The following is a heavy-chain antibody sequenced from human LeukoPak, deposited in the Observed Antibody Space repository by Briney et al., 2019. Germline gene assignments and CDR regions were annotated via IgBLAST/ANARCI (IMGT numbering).Heavy chain of an antibody. V-gene: IGHV3-7*01. CDR2: IKQDGSEK. D-gene: IGHD6-13*01. J-gene: IGHJ6*03. Sequence: PGGSLRLSCAASGFTFSSYWMSWVRQAPGKGLEWVANIKQDGSEKYYVDSVKGRFTISRDNAKNSLYLQMNSLRAEDTAVYYCARDGGGSPKDYYYYMDVWGKGTTVTVSS. CDR1: GFTFSSYW. CDR3: ARDGGGSPKDYYYYMDV.